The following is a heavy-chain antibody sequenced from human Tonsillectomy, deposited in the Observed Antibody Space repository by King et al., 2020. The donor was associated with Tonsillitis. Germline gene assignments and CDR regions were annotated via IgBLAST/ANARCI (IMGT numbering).Heavy chain of an antibody. CDR2: IKQGGSEK. D-gene: IGHD5-24*01. CDR3: GRQGTLGYNFDY. J-gene: IGHJ4*02. Sequence: VQLVESGGGLVQPGGSLRLSCAASGFTFSTYWMSWVRQAPGKGLEWVANIKQGGSEKYYVDSVKGRFTISRDNAKNSLYLQMISLRAEDTAVYYCGRQGTLGYNFDYWGQGTLVTVSS. CDR1: GFTFSTYW. V-gene: IGHV3-7*03.